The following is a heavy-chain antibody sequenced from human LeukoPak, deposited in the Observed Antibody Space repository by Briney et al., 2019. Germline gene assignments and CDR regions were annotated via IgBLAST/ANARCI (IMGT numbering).Heavy chain of an antibody. V-gene: IGHV5-51*01. J-gene: IGHJ4*02. CDR1: GYSFTSYR. D-gene: IGHD5-24*01. CDR3: ARHHVEMATIIGFDY. Sequence: GESLKISCKGSGYSFTSYRIGWVRQMPGKGLEWMGIIYPGDSDTRYSPSFQGQVTISADESISTAYLQWSSLKASDTAMYYCARHHVEMATIIGFDYWGQGTLVTVSS. CDR2: IYPGDSDT.